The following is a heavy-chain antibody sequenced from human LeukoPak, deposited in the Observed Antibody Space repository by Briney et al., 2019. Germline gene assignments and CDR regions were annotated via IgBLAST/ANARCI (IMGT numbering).Heavy chain of an antibody. V-gene: IGHV4-31*03. CDR2: IYYSGST. D-gene: IGHD3-10*01. Sequence: PSETLSLTCTVSGGSISSGGYYWSWIRQHPGKGLEWIGYIYYSGSTYYNPSLKSRVTISVDTSKNQFSLKLSSVTAADTAVYYCARGWSVWFGELAYNWFDPWGQGTLVSVSS. CDR1: GGSISSGGYY. J-gene: IGHJ5*02. CDR3: ARGWSVWFGELAYNWFDP.